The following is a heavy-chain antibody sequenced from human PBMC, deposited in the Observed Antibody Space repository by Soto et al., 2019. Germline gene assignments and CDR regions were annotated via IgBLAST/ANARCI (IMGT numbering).Heavy chain of an antibody. CDR3: ARSLRDNSGSNLNAEYFQH. CDR2: IIPILGIA. J-gene: IGHJ1*01. V-gene: IGHV1-69*02. CDR1: GGTFSSYT. D-gene: IGHD6-19*01. Sequence: GASVQVSCQASGGTFSSYTISWVRQAPGQGLEWMGRIIPILGIANYAQKFQGRVTITADKSTSTAYMELSSLRSEDTAVYYCARSLRDNSGSNLNAEYFQHWGQGTLVTVS.